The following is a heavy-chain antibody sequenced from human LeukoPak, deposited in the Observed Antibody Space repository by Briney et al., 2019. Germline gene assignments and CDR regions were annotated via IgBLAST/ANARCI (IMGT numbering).Heavy chain of an antibody. J-gene: IGHJ6*02. Sequence: GGSLRLSCAASGFTFSSYAMSWVRQAPGEGLEWVSAISGSGGSTYYADSVKGRFTISRDNSKNTLYLQMNSLRAEDTAVYYCAKAARVEYYYGMDVWGQGTTVTVSS. CDR2: ISGSGGST. CDR1: GFTFSSYA. V-gene: IGHV3-23*01. D-gene: IGHD2-15*01. CDR3: AKAARVEYYYGMDV.